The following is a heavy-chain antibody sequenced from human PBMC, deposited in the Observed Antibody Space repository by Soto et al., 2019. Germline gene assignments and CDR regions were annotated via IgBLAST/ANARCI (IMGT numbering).Heavy chain of an antibody. J-gene: IGHJ4*01. D-gene: IGHD2-21*02. CDR2: ISYDGTEE. CDR1: GFTFSYYG. V-gene: IGHV3-30*18. CDR3: AKGRFVVVTIHPFDL. Sequence: GGSLRLSCAASGFTFSYYGMNWVRQAPGKGLEWVAVISYDGTEEEYADSVKGRSTVSRDNSKNTVYLQMNSLRGDDSAIYYCAKGRFVVVTIHPFDLWGQGTLVTVSS.